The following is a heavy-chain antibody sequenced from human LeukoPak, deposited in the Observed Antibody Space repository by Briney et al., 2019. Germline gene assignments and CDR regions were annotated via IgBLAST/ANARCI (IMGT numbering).Heavy chain of an antibody. Sequence: ASVKVSCKASGYTFTSYGISWVRQAPGQGLEWMGWISAYNGNTNYAQKLQGRVTMTTDTSTSTAYMELRSLRSDDTAVYYCARASLGLDYYYGMDVWGQGTTVTAS. D-gene: IGHD3-16*02. V-gene: IGHV1-18*01. J-gene: IGHJ6*02. CDR3: ARASLGLDYYYGMDV. CDR2: ISAYNGNT. CDR1: GYTFTSYG.